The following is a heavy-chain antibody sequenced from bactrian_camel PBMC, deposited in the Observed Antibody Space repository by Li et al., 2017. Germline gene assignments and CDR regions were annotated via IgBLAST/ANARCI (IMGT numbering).Heavy chain of an antibody. V-gene: IGHV3S6*01. J-gene: IGHJ4*01. CDR1: GFFFSSYW. CDR2: IYRDPTKT. CDR3: AADRYDPYILGLD. D-gene: IGHD3*01. Sequence: VQLVESGGGLVKPGGSLRLSCAASGFFFSSYWMYWVRQAPGKGLEWVSSIYRDPTKTYYTASVKGRFTISRDNAKNTLYLQMNSLKPEDTAVYYCAADRYDPYILGLDWGQGTQVTVS.